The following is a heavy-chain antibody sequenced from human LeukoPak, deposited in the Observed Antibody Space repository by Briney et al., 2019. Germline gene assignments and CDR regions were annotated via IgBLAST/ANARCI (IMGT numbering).Heavy chain of an antibody. CDR1: GGSISSGSYY. V-gene: IGHV4-61*02. D-gene: IGHD3-10*01. CDR2: IYTSGST. CDR3: AREGRRSLGY. J-gene: IGHJ4*02. Sequence: SETLSLTCTVSGGSISSGSYYWSWIRQPAGKGLEWIGRIYTSGSTNYNPSLKSRVTISVDTSKNQFSLKLSSVTAADTAVYYCAREGRRSLGYWGQGTLVTVSS.